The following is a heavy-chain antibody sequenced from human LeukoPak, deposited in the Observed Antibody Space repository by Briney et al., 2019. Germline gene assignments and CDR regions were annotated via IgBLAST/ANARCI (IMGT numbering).Heavy chain of an antibody. Sequence: PSETLSLTCSVSGGSISSGSYSWVWIRQPPGKGLEWIGTIDYSGGISYKLSLRSRVTISVDTPKNQFSLKVTSVTAADTAVYYCARRGGDDILTGYYVDSWFDPWGQGTLVTVSS. CDR2: IDYSGGI. J-gene: IGHJ5*02. V-gene: IGHV4-39*01. CDR1: GGSISSGSYS. CDR3: ARRGGDDILTGYYVDSWFDP. D-gene: IGHD3-9*01.